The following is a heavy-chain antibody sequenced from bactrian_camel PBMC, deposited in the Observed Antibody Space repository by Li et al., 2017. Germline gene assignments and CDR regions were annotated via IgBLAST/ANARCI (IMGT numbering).Heavy chain of an antibody. D-gene: IGHD2*01. CDR3: VADRLRCLTPKWDGEYTY. V-gene: IGHV3S40*01. CDR2: IYTPVGKT. J-gene: IGHJ4*01. CDR1: GYERIVRRYC. Sequence: DVQLVESGGGLVQPGTSARLSCVASGYERIVRRYCMGWFRQAPGKEREGVAAIYTPVGKTYYADSVKERFTISQDKAKNTVNLLMNILQPEDTGMYYCVADRLRCLTPKWDGEYTYWAQGTQVTVS.